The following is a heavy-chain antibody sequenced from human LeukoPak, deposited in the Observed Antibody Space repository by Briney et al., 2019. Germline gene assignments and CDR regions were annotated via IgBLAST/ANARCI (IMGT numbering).Heavy chain of an antibody. CDR2: TYYRSKWFN. CDR3: AGQKPGLRAFDI. V-gene: IGHV6-1*01. J-gene: IGHJ3*02. D-gene: IGHD3-10*01. CDR1: GDSVSRKSAA. Sequence: SQTLSLTCAISGDSVSRKSAAWNWIRQSPSRGLEWLGRTYYRSKWFNEYAVSVKSRITINPDTSKNQFSLQLSSVTPEDTAVYYCAGQKPGLRAFDIWGQGTMVTVSS.